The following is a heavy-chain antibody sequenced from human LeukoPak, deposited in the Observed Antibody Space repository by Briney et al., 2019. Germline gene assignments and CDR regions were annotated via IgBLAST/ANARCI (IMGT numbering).Heavy chain of an antibody. D-gene: IGHD3-10*01. V-gene: IGHV4-39*01. CDR1: GGSVSSSSYY. Sequence: SETLSLTCTVSGGSVSSSSYYWGWIRQPPMKGLEWIGSIYYSGSTEYNLSLKSRVTISVDTSRNQFSLKLSSVTAADTAVYYCARHQFYGSGTYYAPFDNWGQGILVTVSS. CDR2: IYYSGST. J-gene: IGHJ4*02. CDR3: ARHQFYGSGTYYAPFDN.